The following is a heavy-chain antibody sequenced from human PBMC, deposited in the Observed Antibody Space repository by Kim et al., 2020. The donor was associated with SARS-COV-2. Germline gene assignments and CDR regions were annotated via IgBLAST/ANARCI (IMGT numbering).Heavy chain of an antibody. CDR3: ASAYKRLWWFANTLAPNYFDP. CDR1: GLSVTSPNYV. D-gene: IGHD2-21*01. J-gene: IGHJ5*02. CDR2: IYFGGST. V-gene: IGHV4-31*03. Sequence: SETLSLTCSVSGLSVTSPNYVWNWIRHHPGRGLEWIGYIYFGGSTHYNPSLKSRTTMSIDTSKNHFSLNMISVTAADTAIYYCASAYKRLWWFANTLAPNYFDPWGQGTLVTVSS.